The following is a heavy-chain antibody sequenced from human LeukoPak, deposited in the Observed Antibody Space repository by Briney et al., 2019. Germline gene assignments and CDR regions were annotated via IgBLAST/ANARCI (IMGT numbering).Heavy chain of an antibody. CDR3: AREGPRGNSQFDY. V-gene: IGHV3-7*01. CDR1: GFIFTNYF. J-gene: IGHJ4*02. CDR2: IKHDGSEK. D-gene: IGHD2/OR15-2a*01. Sequence: GGSLRLSCAASGFIFTNYFMSWVRQAPGKGLEWVASIKHDGSEKYYVDSVRGRFTISRDNTKNSLYLQMSSLRAEDTAVYYCAREGPRGNSQFDYWGQGTLVTVSS.